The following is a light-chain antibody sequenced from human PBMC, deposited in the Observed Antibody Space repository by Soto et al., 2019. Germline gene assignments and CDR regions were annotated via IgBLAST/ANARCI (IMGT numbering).Light chain of an antibody. J-gene: IGKJ3*01. CDR2: DAS. CDR1: DDIRNY. CDR3: QQYANLPLT. V-gene: IGKV1-33*01. Sequence: DIQMTQSPSSLSASVGDRVTITCQASDDIRNYLNWYQQKPGKAPKVLIYDASHLESGVPSRFSGSGSGTEFTFTISSLQAEDIATYYCQQYANLPLTFGPGTKVDIK.